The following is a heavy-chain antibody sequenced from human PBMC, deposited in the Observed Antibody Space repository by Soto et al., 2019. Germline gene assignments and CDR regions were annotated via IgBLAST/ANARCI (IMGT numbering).Heavy chain of an antibody. V-gene: IGHV4-4*02. CDR1: GGSVRAPDW. D-gene: IGHD1-1*01. CDR3: ARVRQGCSANNCYFDP. CDR2: VHISGHS. J-gene: IGHJ5*01. Sequence: PSETLSLTCTLSGGSVRAPDWWNWVRQSPDKGLEWIAEVHISGHSNCNPSLRSRVSVSIDSSKNQFYLNLNSVTAADTAIYYCARVRQGCSANNCYFDPWGQGTQVTVSS.